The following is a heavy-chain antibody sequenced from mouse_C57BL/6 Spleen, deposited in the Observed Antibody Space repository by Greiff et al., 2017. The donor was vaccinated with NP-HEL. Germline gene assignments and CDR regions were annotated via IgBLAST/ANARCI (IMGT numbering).Heavy chain of an antibody. D-gene: IGHD1-1*02. Sequence: QVQLQQSGAELARPGASVKLSCKASGYTFTSYGISWVKQRTGQGLEWIGEIYPRSGNTYYNEKLKGKATLTADKSSSTAYMELRSLTSEDSAVQFCARRGGVGYFDYWGQGTTLTVSS. J-gene: IGHJ2*01. V-gene: IGHV1-81*01. CDR2: IYPRSGNT. CDR1: GYTFTSYG. CDR3: ARRGGVGYFDY.